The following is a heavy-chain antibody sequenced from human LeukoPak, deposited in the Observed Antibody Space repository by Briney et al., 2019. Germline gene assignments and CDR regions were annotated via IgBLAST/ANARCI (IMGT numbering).Heavy chain of an antibody. CDR3: AGVKTWFGELGGFDY. V-gene: IGHV3-48*01. CDR1: GFTFSSYS. J-gene: IGHJ4*02. Sequence: PGGSLRLSCAASGFTFSSYSMNWVRQAPGKGLEWVSYISSSSSTIYYADSVKGRFTISRDNAKNSLYLQMNGLRAEDTAVYYCAGVKTWFGELGGFDYWGQGTLVTVSS. CDR2: ISSSSSTI. D-gene: IGHD3-10*01.